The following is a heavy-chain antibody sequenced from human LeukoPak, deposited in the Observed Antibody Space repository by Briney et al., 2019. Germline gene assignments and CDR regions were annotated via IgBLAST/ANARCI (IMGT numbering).Heavy chain of an antibody. V-gene: IGHV3-21*01. CDR3: ARALHDSSGYYFDY. CDR1: GFTVSSNY. Sequence: PGGSLRLSCAASGFTVSSNYMTWVRQAPGKGLEWVSSISSSSSYIYYADSVKGRFTIPRDNAKNSLDLQMTSLRAEDTTVYYCARALHDSSGYYFDYWGQGTLVIVSS. CDR2: ISSSSSYI. J-gene: IGHJ4*02. D-gene: IGHD3-22*01.